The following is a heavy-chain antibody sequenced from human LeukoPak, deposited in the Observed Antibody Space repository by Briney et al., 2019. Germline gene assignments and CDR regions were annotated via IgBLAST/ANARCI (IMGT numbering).Heavy chain of an antibody. D-gene: IGHD6-6*01. J-gene: IGHJ6*03. CDR1: GFTFSNAW. CDR2: IKSKTDGGTT. Sequence: GGSLRLSCAASGFTFSNAWMSWVRQAPGKGLEWVGRIKSKTDGGTTDYAAPVKGRFTISRDDSKNTLYLQMNSLKTEDTAVYYCTTGRNNLGIAARAEYYYMDVWGKGTTVTVSS. CDR3: TTGRNNLGIAARAEYYYMDV. V-gene: IGHV3-15*01.